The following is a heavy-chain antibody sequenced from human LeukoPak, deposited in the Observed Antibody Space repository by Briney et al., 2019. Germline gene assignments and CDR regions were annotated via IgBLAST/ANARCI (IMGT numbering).Heavy chain of an antibody. CDR1: GFTFSTYW. CDR2: IKEDGSAT. D-gene: IGHD6-13*01. CDR3: GTVRGPDSSRWYSDY. V-gene: IGHV3-7*02. Sequence: GGSLRLSCAASGFTFSTYWMTWVRQAPGKGPEWVANIKEDGSATYYVDSVKGRFTISRDNSKNTLYLQMNSLRAEDTAVYYCGTVRGPDSSRWYSDYWGQGTLVTVSS. J-gene: IGHJ4*02.